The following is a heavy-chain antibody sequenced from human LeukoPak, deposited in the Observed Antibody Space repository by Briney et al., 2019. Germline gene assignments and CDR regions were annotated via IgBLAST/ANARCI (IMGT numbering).Heavy chain of an antibody. D-gene: IGHD4-23*01. CDR1: GGSISSYS. V-gene: IGHV4-59*01. J-gene: IGHJ4*02. Sequence: PSETLSLTCTVSGGSISSYSWSWIRQPPGKGLEWTAYIFYSGSTNYNPSLKSRVTISVDTSKNQFSLKLSSVTAADTAVYYCARDADYGGYYYFDYWGQGTLVTVSS. CDR2: IFYSGST. CDR3: ARDADYGGYYYFDY.